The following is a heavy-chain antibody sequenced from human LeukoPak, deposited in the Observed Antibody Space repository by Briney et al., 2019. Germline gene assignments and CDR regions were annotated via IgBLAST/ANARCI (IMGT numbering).Heavy chain of an antibody. CDR2: IIPIFGTA. CDR1: GGTFSSYA. J-gene: IGHJ4*02. CDR3: ARDDPPYNWNYY. Sequence: ASVKVSCKASGGTFSSYAISWVRQAPGQGREWMGRIIPIFGTANYAQKFQGRVTITTDTSTSTAYMELMSLRSDETAMYYCARDDPPYNWNYYWGQGTLVTVST. D-gene: IGHD1-7*01. V-gene: IGHV1-69*05.